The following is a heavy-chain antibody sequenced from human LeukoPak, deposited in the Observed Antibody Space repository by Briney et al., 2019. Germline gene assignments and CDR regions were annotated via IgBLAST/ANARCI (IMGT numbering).Heavy chain of an antibody. J-gene: IGHJ6*02. CDR2: IYYSGST. D-gene: IGHD6-6*01. CDR3: ARDVGQYSTSSGYYYSGMDV. Sequence: SQTLSLTCTVSGGSISSGGYYWSWIRQHPGKGLEWIGYIYYSGSTYYNPSLKSRVTISVDTSKNQFSLKLSSVTAADTAVYYCARDVGQYSTSSGYYYSGMDVWGQGTTVTVSS. CDR1: GGSISSGGYY. V-gene: IGHV4-31*03.